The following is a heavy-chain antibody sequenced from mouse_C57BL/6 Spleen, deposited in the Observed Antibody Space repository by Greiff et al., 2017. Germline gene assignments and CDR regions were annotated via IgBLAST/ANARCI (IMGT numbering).Heavy chain of an antibody. CDR1: GFTFSDYG. Sequence: DVHLVESGGGLVKPGGSLKLSCAASGFTFSDYGMHWVRQAPEKGLEWVAYISSGSSTIYYADTVKGRFTISRDNAKNTLFLQMTSLRSEDTAMYYCARDYYGSLLAYWGQGTLVTVSA. CDR2: ISSGSSTI. V-gene: IGHV5-17*01. D-gene: IGHD1-1*01. CDR3: ARDYYGSLLAY. J-gene: IGHJ3*01.